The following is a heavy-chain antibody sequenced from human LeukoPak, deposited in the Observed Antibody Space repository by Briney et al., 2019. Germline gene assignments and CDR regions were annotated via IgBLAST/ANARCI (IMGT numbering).Heavy chain of an antibody. CDR3: ARAGVLWFGESKFDY. Sequence: GGSLRLSCAASGFTFSSYWMSWVRQAPGKGLEWVANIKEDGIEKYYVDSVKGRFTMSRDNAKNSLYLQMTSLRAEDTAVYYWARAGVLWFGESKFDYWGQGTQVTVSS. CDR1: GFTFSSYW. D-gene: IGHD3-10*01. V-gene: IGHV3-7*03. J-gene: IGHJ4*02. CDR2: IKEDGIEK.